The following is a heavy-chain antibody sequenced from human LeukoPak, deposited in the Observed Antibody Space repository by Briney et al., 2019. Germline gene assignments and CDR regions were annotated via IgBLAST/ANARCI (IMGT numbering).Heavy chain of an antibody. CDR2: IYTSGTT. V-gene: IGHV4-61*02. CDR1: GGSISSGSYY. J-gene: IGHJ4*02. Sequence: PSEILSLTCTVSGGSISSGSYYWSWIRQPAGKGLEWIGRIYTSGTTHYNPSLKSRVTMSVDTSKNQFSLKLSSVTAADTAVYYCARLSTVTTSFDYWGQGTLVTVSS. D-gene: IGHD4-17*01. CDR3: ARLSTVTTSFDY.